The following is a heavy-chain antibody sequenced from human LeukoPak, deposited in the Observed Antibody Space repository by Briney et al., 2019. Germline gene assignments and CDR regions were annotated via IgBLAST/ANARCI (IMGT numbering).Heavy chain of an antibody. CDR3: AHRKNYYDSSVFDN. D-gene: IGHD3-22*01. CDR2: IYWDDDR. Sequence: FGPTLVNPTQTLTLTCTFSGFSLNTRGVGVGWIRQPPGRALEWLALIYWDDDRRYSPSLKSRLTITKDTSKNQVVLTMTNMDPVDTATYFCAHRKNYYDSSVFDNWGQGTLVTVSS. J-gene: IGHJ5*02. CDR1: GFSLNTRGVG. V-gene: IGHV2-5*02.